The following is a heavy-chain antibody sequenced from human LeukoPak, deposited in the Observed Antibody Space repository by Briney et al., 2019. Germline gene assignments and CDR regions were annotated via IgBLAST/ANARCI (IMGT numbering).Heavy chain of an antibody. Sequence: PSETLSLTCTVSGGSISSYYWSWIRQPPGKGLEWIGYIYYSGSTNYNPSLKSRVTISVDTSKNQFSLKLSSVTAADTAVYYCARADYYDSSGYRFDYWGQGTLVTASS. CDR2: IYYSGST. D-gene: IGHD3-22*01. J-gene: IGHJ4*02. CDR1: GGSISSYY. V-gene: IGHV4-59*01. CDR3: ARADYYDSSGYRFDY.